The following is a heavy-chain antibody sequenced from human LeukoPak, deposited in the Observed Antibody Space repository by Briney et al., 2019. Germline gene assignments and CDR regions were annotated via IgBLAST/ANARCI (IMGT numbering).Heavy chain of an antibody. CDR1: GGSISSGSYY. Sequence: SSETLSLXCTVSGGSISSGSYYWSWIRQPAGKGLEWIGRIYTSGSTNYNPSLKSRVTISVDTSKNQFSLKLSSVTAADTAVYYCAREGPAYCTLDYWGQGTLVTVSS. CDR2: IYTSGST. CDR3: AREGPAYCTLDY. D-gene: IGHD2-8*01. V-gene: IGHV4-61*02. J-gene: IGHJ4*02.